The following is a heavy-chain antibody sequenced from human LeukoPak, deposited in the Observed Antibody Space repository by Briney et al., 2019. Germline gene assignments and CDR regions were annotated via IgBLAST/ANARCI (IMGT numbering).Heavy chain of an antibody. CDR1: GFTFSSYS. Sequence: PGGSLRLSCAASGFTFSSYSMNWVRQAPGKGLEWVSSISTSGSYIYYADSVKGRFTISRDNAKNSLFLQMNSLRAEDTAVYYCARDLSRDSSGYYQSYYYHFDLWGRGTLVTVSS. J-gene: IGHJ2*01. CDR3: ARDLSRDSSGYYQSYYYHFDL. CDR2: ISTSGSYI. D-gene: IGHD3-22*01. V-gene: IGHV3-21*01.